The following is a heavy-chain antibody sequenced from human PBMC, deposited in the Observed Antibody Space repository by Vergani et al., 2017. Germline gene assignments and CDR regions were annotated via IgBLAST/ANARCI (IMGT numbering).Heavy chain of an antibody. D-gene: IGHD4/OR15-4a*01. J-gene: IGHJ5*01. Sequence: QIQLQESGPGLVKPSENLSLTCSVSGYSISRGFYWAWIRQTPEKGLEWIGGMFHTGEASNSPSLQSRVAFSMDTSKNQFSLLLTSVTAADTAVYFCVFIMVQSPRPDNWFDSWLRGTLVTVSS. CDR1: GYSISRGFY. CDR2: MFHTGEA. CDR3: VFIMVQSPRPDNWFDS. V-gene: IGHV4-38-2*02.